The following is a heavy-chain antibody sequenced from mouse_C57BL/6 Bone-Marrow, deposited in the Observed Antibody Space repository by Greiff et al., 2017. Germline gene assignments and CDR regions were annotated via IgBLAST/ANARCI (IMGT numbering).Heavy chain of an antibody. V-gene: IGHV5-4*01. CDR2: ISDGGSYT. CDR1: GFTFSSYA. D-gene: IGHD2-2*01. J-gene: IGHJ3*01. CDR3: ARGGYGYPAWFAY. Sequence: EVQLQESGGGLVKPGGSLKLSCAASGFTFSSYAMSWVRQSPEKRLEWVATISDGGSYTYYPDNVKGRFTISRDNAKNNLYLQMSHLKSEDTAMYVCARGGYGYPAWFAYWGQGTLVTVSA.